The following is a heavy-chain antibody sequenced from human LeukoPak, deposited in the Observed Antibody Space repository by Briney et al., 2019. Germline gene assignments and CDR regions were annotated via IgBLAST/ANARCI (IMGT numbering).Heavy chain of an antibody. CDR1: GFTFSSYS. V-gene: IGHV3-21*01. Sequence: KAGGSLRLSCAASGFTFSSYSMNWVRQAPGKGLEWVSSISSSSSYIYYADSVKGRFTISRDNAKNSLYLQMNSLRAEDTALYYCARALSAVVADNWGQGTLVTVSS. D-gene: IGHD5-18*01. CDR3: ARALSAVVADN. J-gene: IGHJ4*02. CDR2: ISSSSSYI.